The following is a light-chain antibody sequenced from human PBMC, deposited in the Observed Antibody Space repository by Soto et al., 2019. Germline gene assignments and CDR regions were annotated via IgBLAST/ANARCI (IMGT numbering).Light chain of an antibody. CDR2: AAS. CDR1: QTISTH. V-gene: IGKV1-39*01. J-gene: IGKJ1*01. Sequence: DIQMTQSPSSLSASVGDSVTITCRASQTISTHLNWYQQKPGKAPKLLIYAASSLQSEVPSRFSGSGSGTDFTLTISSLQPEDFATYYCQQTDSTPPTFGQGTKVEIK. CDR3: QQTDSTPPT.